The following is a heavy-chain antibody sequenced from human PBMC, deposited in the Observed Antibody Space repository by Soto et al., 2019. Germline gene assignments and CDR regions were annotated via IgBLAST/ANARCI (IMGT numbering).Heavy chain of an antibody. J-gene: IGHJ4*02. V-gene: IGHV3-23*01. D-gene: IGHD3-10*01. CDR2: VIGSGVNV. CDR1: GFTFSNYA. CDR3: AKGSAFECKGAICYPFDH. Sequence: PGGPLRLSCTASGFTFSNYAINWVRLAPGKRLEWVSSVIGSGVNVFYADSVKGRFTISRDNSKNTVYLEMNSLRADDTAEYFCAKGSAFECKGAICYPFDHWGRGTLVTVSS.